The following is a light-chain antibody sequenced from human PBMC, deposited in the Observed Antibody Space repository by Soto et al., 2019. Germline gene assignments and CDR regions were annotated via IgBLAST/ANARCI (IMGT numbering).Light chain of an antibody. V-gene: IGKV4-1*01. CDR2: GAS. J-gene: IGKJ4*01. CDR3: HQYYSSPLT. Sequence: DIVMTQSPDSLAMSLGERATINCKSSQSVLASCNNKNLLAWYQQKPGQPPKLLIYGASTRESGVPDRFRGSGSGTDFPLTTSSLQAEDVAVYYRHQYYSSPLTFGGGPNVEIK. CDR1: QSVLASCNNKNL.